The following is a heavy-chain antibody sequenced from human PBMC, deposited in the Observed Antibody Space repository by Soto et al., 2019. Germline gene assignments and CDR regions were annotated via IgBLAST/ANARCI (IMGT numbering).Heavy chain of an antibody. CDR1: GHLFSNHW. CDR3: ARGYFDSGHGYDL. V-gene: IGHV5-51*01. D-gene: IGHD3-10*01. J-gene: IGHJ5*02. Sequence: GESLKISCKGPGHLFSNHWIGWVRQTPGKGLEWMGLIFTRDSETKTSPSFQGHVSFSVDNSINTVYLQWTSLKTTDTGIYFCARGYFDSGHGYDLWGQGTLVTVSS. CDR2: IFTRDSET.